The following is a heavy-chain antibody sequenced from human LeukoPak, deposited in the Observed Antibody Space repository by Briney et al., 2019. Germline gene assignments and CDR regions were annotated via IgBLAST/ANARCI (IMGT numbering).Heavy chain of an antibody. CDR3: ARDGQQWLVHYFDY. J-gene: IGHJ4*02. CDR1: GFTFITYA. CDR2: ISYDGTNK. V-gene: IGHV3-30*03. D-gene: IGHD6-19*01. Sequence: QTGRSLRLSCAAPGFTFITYAMHWVRQAPGKGLEWVAVISYDGTNKYYADSVKGRFTISRDRSKNTVYLQMNSLRAEDTAVYYCARDGQQWLVHYFDYWGQGTLVTVSS.